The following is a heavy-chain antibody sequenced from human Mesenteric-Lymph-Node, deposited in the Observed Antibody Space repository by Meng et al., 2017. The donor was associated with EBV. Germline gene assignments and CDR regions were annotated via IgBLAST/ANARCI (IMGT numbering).Heavy chain of an antibody. Sequence: QCQFVQSGAEVKKPGASVKVSCEASGYTFTSYAMHWVRQAPGQRLEWMGWINVGNGDTKYSQKFHGRVTITRDTSATTAYMELRSLTSEDTAVYYCARDSTGDSRRFDPWGQGTLVTVSS. CDR2: INVGNGDT. D-gene: IGHD3-22*01. J-gene: IGHJ5*02. V-gene: IGHV1-3*01. CDR1: GYTFTSYA. CDR3: ARDSTGDSRRFDP.